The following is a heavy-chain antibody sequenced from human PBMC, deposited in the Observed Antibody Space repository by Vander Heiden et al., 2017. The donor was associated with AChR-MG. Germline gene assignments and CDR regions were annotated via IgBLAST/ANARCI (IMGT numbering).Heavy chain of an antibody. CDR2: TNHSGST. V-gene: IGHV4-34*01. CDR3: ARVVGGVYYYGMDV. CDR1: GGSFGGYY. D-gene: IGHD3-10*01. Sequence: QVQLQQCGAGLLKPSETLSLTCAVYGGSFGGYYWSWIRQPPGKGLEWIGETNHSGSTNYNPSLKSRVTISVDTSKNQFSLKLSSVTAADTAVYYCARVVGGVYYYGMDVWGQVTTVTVSS. J-gene: IGHJ6*02.